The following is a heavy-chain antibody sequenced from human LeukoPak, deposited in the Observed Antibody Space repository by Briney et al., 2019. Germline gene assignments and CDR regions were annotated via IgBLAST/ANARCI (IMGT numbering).Heavy chain of an antibody. V-gene: IGHV4-34*01. CDR3: ARAGEYSSSPNWFDP. D-gene: IGHD6-13*01. Sequence: SETLSLTCAVYGGSFSGYYWSWIRQPPGKGLEWIGEINHSGSTNYNPSLKSRVTMSVDTSKNQFSLKLSSVTAADTAVYYCARAGEYSSSPNWFDPWGQGTLVTVSS. CDR1: GGSFSGYY. J-gene: IGHJ5*02. CDR2: INHSGST.